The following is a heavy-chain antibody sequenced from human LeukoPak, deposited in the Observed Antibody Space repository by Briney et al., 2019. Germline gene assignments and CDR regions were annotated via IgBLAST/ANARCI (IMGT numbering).Heavy chain of an antibody. V-gene: IGHV1-58*02. CDR2: IVVGSGSA. CDR1: GFSFPNSA. CDR3: AADELQWLH. Sequence: SVKVSCKASGFSFPNSAIQWVRQARGQRLEWIGWIVVGSGSANYAQKFQERVTINRDMSTSTAYMELRSLRSEDTAVYYCAADELQWLHWGQGTLVTVSS. D-gene: IGHD6-19*01. J-gene: IGHJ4*02.